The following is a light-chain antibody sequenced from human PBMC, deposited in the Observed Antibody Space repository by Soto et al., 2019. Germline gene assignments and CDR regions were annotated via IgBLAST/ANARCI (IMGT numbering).Light chain of an antibody. V-gene: IGKV2-28*01. CDR2: LGS. J-gene: IGKJ2*01. CDR3: MQALQTPPA. Sequence: DIVMTQSPLSLAVTPGEPASISCRSSQSLLHSNGHTFLDWYLQKPGQSPQLLIYLGSNRASGVTARFSGSGSGTDFTLEISSVEAEDVGVYYCMQALQTPPAFGQGTKLEIK. CDR1: QSLLHSNGHTF.